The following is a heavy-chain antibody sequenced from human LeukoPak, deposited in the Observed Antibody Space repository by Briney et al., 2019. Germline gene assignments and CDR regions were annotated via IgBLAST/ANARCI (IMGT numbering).Heavy chain of an antibody. CDR3: AKGNLYYYDSSGYIYYFDY. CDR1: GFTFSNYA. V-gene: IGHV3-23*01. CDR2: ISGSGGST. Sequence: GGSLRLSCAASGFTFSNYAMTWVRQAPGKGLEWVSAISGSGGSTYYADSVKGRFTISRDNSKNTLYLQMNSLRAEDTAVYYCAKGNLYYYDSSGYIYYFDYWGQGTLVTVSS. D-gene: IGHD3-22*01. J-gene: IGHJ4*02.